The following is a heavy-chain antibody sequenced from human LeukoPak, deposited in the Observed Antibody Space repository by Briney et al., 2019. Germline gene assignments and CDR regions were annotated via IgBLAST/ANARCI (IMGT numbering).Heavy chain of an antibody. CDR2: IYYSGST. V-gene: IGHV4-59*01. CDR3: ARGGKYCSSTSCTEHFDY. D-gene: IGHD2-2*01. CDR1: GGPISSYY. Sequence: SETLSLTCTVSGGPISSYYWSWIRQPPGKGLEWIGYIYYSGSTNYNPSLKSRVTISVDTSKNQFSLKLSSVTAADTAVYYCARGGKYCSSTSCTEHFDYWGQGTLVTVSS. J-gene: IGHJ4*02.